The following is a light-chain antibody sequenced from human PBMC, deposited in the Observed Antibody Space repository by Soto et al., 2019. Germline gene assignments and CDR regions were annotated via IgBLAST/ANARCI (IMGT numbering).Light chain of an antibody. CDR2: VGTGGIVG. CDR3: GADHGSGSNFVKV. Sequence: QAVVTQPPSASASLGASVTLTCTLSSGYSNYKVDWYQQRPGKGPRFVMRVGTGGIVGSKGDGIPDRFSVLGSGLNRYLTIKNIQEEDESDYHCGADHGSGSNFVKVFGGGTQLTV. V-gene: IGLV9-49*01. J-gene: IGLJ2*01. CDR1: SGYSNYK.